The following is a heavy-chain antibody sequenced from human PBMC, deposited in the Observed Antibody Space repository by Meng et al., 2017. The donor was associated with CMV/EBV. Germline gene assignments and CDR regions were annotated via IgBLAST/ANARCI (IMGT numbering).Heavy chain of an antibody. J-gene: IGHJ6*02. CDR1: GFAFSTYA. V-gene: IGHV3-30*15. CDR2: LSSDENIK. Sequence: GGSLRLSCAGSGFAFSTYAIHWVRQAPGKGLEWVSVLSSDENIKHSADSVKGRFTISRDNSRNVVYLQMGSLRPEDTAIYYCAREGGSRGNYYGMDVWGQGASVTVSS. CDR3: AREGGSRGNYYGMDV. D-gene: IGHD3-16*01.